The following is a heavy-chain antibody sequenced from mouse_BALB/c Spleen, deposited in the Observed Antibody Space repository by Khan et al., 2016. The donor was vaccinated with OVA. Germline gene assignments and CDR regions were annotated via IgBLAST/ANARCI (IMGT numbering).Heavy chain of an antibody. D-gene: IGHD1-2*01. V-gene: IGHV2-9*02. CDR1: GFSLTSYG. CDR3: ARDTTATPY. CDR2: IWAGGST. J-gene: IGHJ3*01. Sequence: QVQLKESGPGLVAPSQSLSITCTVSGFSLTSYGVHWVRQPPGKGLEWLGIIWAGGSTNYNSALMSRLSISKDNPKSQVFLKMNSLQTGDTAMYYCARDTTATPYWGQGTLVTVSA.